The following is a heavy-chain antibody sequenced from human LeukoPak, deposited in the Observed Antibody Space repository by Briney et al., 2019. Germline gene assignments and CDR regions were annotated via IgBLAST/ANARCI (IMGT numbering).Heavy chain of an antibody. CDR2: ISSMVYATTT. D-gene: IGHD5-24*01. CDR3: TRGRSYNGY. V-gene: IGHV3-49*04. J-gene: IGHJ4*02. CDR1: GFTFGDYD. Sequence: GRSPRLSCKASGFTFGDYDMSWVRQAQGKGLEWVGFISSMVYATTTEYAASVKGRFTISKDDSKSIAYLQLNSLKTEDTAVYYCTRGRSYNGYWGQGTLVTVSS.